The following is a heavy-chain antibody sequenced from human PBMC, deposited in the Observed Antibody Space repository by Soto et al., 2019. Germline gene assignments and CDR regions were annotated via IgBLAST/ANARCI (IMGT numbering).Heavy chain of an antibody. Sequence: QVQLVQSGAEEKKPGASVKVSCKASGYTFTSYAMHWVRQAPGQRLEWMGWINAGNGNTKYSQKFQGRVTITRDTSASTAYMELSSLRSEDTAVYYCARLGRLGLVRLELPRDGMDVWGQGTTVTVSS. CDR2: INAGNGNT. CDR1: GYTFTSYA. D-gene: IGHD6-19*01. V-gene: IGHV1-3*05. CDR3: ARLGRLGLVRLELPRDGMDV. J-gene: IGHJ6*02.